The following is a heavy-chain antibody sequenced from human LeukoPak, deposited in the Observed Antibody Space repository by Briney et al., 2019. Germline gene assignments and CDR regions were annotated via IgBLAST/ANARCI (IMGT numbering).Heavy chain of an antibody. Sequence: SETLSLTCAVSGGSFSGKYWTWIRQPPGKGLEWIGEITYSGSIYYNPSLRSRVTISVDTSKNQFSLKLNSVTAADTAVYYCARDLMTWGQGTLVTVSS. CDR3: ARDLMT. V-gene: IGHV4-34*01. J-gene: IGHJ4*02. CDR1: GGSFSGKY. CDR2: ITYSGSI.